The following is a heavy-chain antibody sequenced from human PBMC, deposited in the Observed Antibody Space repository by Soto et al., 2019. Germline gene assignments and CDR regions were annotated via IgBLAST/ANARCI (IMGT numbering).Heavy chain of an antibody. D-gene: IGHD2-21*02. CDR2: IYYSGST. Sequence: SETLSLTCTVSGGSISSGDYYWIWIRQPPGKGLEWIGYIYYSGSTYYNPSLKSRVTISVDTSKNQFSLKLSSVTAADTAVYYCARDNKGGDYPRLVGMDVWGQGTTVTVSS. CDR3: ARDNKGGDYPRLVGMDV. J-gene: IGHJ6*02. CDR1: GGSISSGDYY. V-gene: IGHV4-30-4*01.